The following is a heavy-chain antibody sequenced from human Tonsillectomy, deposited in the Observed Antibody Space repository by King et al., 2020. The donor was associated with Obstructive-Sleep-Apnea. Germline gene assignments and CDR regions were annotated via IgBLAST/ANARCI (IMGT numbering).Heavy chain of an antibody. CDR2: INPNSGDT. D-gene: IGHD6-13*01. CDR3: ARDRAAPGSYYYYAMDV. Sequence: QLVQSGTEVKKPGASVKVSCKTSGYTFTGYYMHWVRQAPGQGLEWMGWINPNSGDTNYAQKFQGRVTMTRDTSISTAYMELGRLRSDDTAVYYCARDRAAPGSYYYYAMDVWGQGTTVTVSS. V-gene: IGHV1-2*02. CDR1: GYTFTGYY. J-gene: IGHJ6*02.